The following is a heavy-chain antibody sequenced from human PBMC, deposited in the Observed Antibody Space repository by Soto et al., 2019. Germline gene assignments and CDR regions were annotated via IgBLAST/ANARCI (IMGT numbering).Heavy chain of an antibody. CDR2: IYYSGST. CDR1: GGSISSGGYY. V-gene: IGHV4-31*03. Sequence: SETLSLTCTVSGGSISSGGYYWSWIRQHPGKGLEWIGYIYYSGSTYYNPSLKSRVTISVDTSKNQFSLKLSSVTAADTAVYYCARDTVTTLAGFDYWGQGTLVTVSS. J-gene: IGHJ4*02. D-gene: IGHD4-17*01. CDR3: ARDTVTTLAGFDY.